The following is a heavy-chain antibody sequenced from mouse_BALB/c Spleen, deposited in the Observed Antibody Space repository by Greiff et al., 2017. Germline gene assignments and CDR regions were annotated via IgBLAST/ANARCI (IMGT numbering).Heavy chain of an antibody. CDR3: ARKTAYWYFDV. J-gene: IGHJ1*01. D-gene: IGHD3-2*01. CDR1: GFAFSSYD. V-gene: IGHV5-12-1*01. Sequence: EVMLVESGGGLVKPGGSLKLSCAASGFAFSSYDMSWVRQNPEKRLEWVAYISSGGGSTYYPDTVKGRFTMSRDNSKNTPYLQMSSLKSEDTAMYYCARKTAYWYFDVWGAGTTVTVSS. CDR2: ISSGGGST.